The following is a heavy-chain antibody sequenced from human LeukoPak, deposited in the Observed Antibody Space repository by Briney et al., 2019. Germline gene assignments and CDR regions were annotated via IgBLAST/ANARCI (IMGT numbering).Heavy chain of an antibody. V-gene: IGHV4-30-4*07. CDR2: IYYSGST. J-gene: IGHJ4*02. CDR3: ARGFGRDY. Sequence: SETLSLTCAVSGVSISSGGYSWSWIRQPPGKGREWIGYIYYSGSTYYNPSLKSRVTISVDMSKNQFSLKLSSVTAADTAVYYCARGFGRDYWGQGTLVTVSS. CDR1: GVSISSGGYS. D-gene: IGHD3-16*01.